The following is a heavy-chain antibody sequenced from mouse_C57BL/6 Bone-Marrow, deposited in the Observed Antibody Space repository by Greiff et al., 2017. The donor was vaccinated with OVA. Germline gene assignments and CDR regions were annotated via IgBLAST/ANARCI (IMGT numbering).Heavy chain of an antibody. CDR1: GYTFTSYW. CDR3: AIEGSSYEETRTDY. Sequence: QVQLQQSGAELVKPGASVKVSCKASGYTFTSYWMHWVKQRPGQGLEWIGRIHPSDSDTNYNQKFKGKATLTVDKSSSTAYMQLSSLTSEDSAVYYCAIEGSSYEETRTDYWGQGTTLTVSS. J-gene: IGHJ2*01. V-gene: IGHV1-74*01. D-gene: IGHD1-1*01. CDR2: IHPSDSDT.